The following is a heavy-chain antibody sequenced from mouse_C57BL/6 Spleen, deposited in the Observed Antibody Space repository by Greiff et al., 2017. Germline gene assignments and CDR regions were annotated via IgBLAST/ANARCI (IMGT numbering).Heavy chain of an antibody. V-gene: IGHV1-81*01. CDR3: ASRDGYYGYFDY. CDR1: GYTFTSYG. Sequence: QVQLQQSGAELARPGASVKLSCKASGYTFTSYGISWVKQRTGQGLEWIGAIYPRSGNTYYNEKVKGKATLTADKSSSTAYMELRSLTSEDSAVYFCASRDGYYGYFDYWGQGTTLTVSS. CDR2: IYPRSGNT. J-gene: IGHJ2*01. D-gene: IGHD2-3*01.